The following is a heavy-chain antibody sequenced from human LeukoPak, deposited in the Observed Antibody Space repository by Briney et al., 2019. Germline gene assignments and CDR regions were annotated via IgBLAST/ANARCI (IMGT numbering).Heavy chain of an antibody. D-gene: IGHD2-2*02. CDR3: ARASSLLDIVVVPAAIHVPSDY. CDR1: GFTFSSYS. Sequence: PGGSLRLSCAAPGFTFSSYSMNWVRQAPGKGLEWVSSISSSSSYIYYADSVKGRFTISRDNAKNSLYLQMNSLRAEDTAVYYCARASSLLDIVVVPAAIHVPSDYWGQGTLVTVSS. J-gene: IGHJ4*02. CDR2: ISSSSSYI. V-gene: IGHV3-21*04.